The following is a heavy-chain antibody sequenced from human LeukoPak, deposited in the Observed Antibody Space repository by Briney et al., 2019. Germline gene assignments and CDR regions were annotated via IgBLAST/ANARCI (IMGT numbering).Heavy chain of an antibody. CDR1: GGSFSGYY. V-gene: IGHV4-34*01. J-gene: IGHJ6*03. CDR3: ARGDGGYSGYDSYYYYMDV. CDR2: INHSGST. D-gene: IGHD5-12*01. Sequence: SETLSLTCAVYGGSFSGYYWSWNRQPPGKGLEWIGEINHSGSTNYNPSLKSRVTISVYTSKNQFSLKLSSVTAADTAVYYCARGDGGYSGYDSYYYYMDVWGKGTTVTVSS.